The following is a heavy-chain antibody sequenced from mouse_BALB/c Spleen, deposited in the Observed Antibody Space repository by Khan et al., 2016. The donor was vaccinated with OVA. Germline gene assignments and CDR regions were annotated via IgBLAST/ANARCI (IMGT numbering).Heavy chain of an antibody. D-gene: IGHD1-2*01. Sequence: VPLQPSGPELVKPGASVKISCRASGYTFTDYIMDWVKQSHGKSLEWIGYIFPNNGDTGYNQNFKTKVTLTVDTSSSTASMELRSLTSEDSAVDYCVRAGYGSLAYWGQGTLVTVS. CDR1: GYTFTDYI. CDR2: IFPNNGDT. V-gene: IGHV1S29*02. CDR3: VRAGYGSLAY. J-gene: IGHJ3*01.